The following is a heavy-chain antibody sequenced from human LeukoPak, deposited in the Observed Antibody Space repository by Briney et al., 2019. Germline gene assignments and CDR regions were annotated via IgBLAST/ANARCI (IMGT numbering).Heavy chain of an antibody. CDR3: ASSYCSSTTCAVANFDY. J-gene: IGHJ4*02. Sequence: SETLSLTCTVSGGSISSYYWSWIRQPPGKGLEWIGYIYYSGSTNYNPSLKSRVTISVDTSKNQFSLKLSSVTAADTAVYYCASSYCSSTTCAVANFDYWGQGTLVTVSS. CDR2: IYYSGST. V-gene: IGHV4-59*08. CDR1: GGSISSYY. D-gene: IGHD2-2*01.